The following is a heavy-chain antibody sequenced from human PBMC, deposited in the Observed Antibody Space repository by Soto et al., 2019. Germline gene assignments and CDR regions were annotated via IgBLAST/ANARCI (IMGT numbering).Heavy chain of an antibody. CDR2: INPNTGDT. D-gene: IGHD2-15*01. CDR3: ATQGGYSADDRDY. Sequence: QVQLVQSGAEVKKPGAPVKVSCKTSGYTFTGFYIHWVRQAPGQGLEWMGWINPNTGDTHYAQKFQGWVTMTRDTXRTPADMELRTLTSEDTAVHYCATQGGYSADDRDYWGQGTLVTVSS. V-gene: IGHV1-2*04. CDR1: GYTFTGFY. J-gene: IGHJ4*02.